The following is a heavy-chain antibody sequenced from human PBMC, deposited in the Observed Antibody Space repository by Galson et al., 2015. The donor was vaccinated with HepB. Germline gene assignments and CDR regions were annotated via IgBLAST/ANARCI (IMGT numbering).Heavy chain of an antibody. V-gene: IGHV4-61*01. J-gene: IGHJ4*02. CDR2: IYYSGSA. Sequence: TLSLTCTVSGGSVSSGSYYWSWIRQPPGKGLEWIGCIYYSGSASYNPSLKSRVTISIDTSENQFSLKLSSVTAADTAVYYCARTYSGLYSGLYYFDYWGQGTLVTVSS. CDR1: GGSVSSGSYY. D-gene: IGHD5-12*01. CDR3: ARTYSGLYSGLYYFDY.